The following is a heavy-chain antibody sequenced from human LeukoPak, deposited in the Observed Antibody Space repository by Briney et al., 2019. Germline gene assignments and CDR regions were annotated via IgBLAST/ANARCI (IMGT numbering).Heavy chain of an antibody. CDR3: ARGYDSSGYYYKYYFDY. D-gene: IGHD3-22*01. Sequence: SVKVSCKGSGGTFSSYAISWVRQAPGQGLEWMGGVIPIFGTANYAQKFQGRVTITADESTSTAYMELSSLRSEDTAVYYCARGYDSSGYYYKYYFDYWGQGTLVTVSS. CDR1: GGTFSSYA. V-gene: IGHV1-69*13. CDR2: VIPIFGTA. J-gene: IGHJ4*02.